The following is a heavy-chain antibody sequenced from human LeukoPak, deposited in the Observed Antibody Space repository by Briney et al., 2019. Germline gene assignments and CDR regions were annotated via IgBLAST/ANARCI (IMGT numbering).Heavy chain of an antibody. Sequence: SVKVSCKASGGTFSSYAISWVRQAPGQGLEWMGGIIPIFGTANYAQKFRGRVTITADESTSTAYMELSSLRSEDTAVYYCARASGYDSVDDPYYFDYWGQGTLVTVSS. D-gene: IGHD5-12*01. J-gene: IGHJ4*02. CDR2: IIPIFGTA. CDR3: ARASGYDSVDDPYYFDY. V-gene: IGHV1-69*13. CDR1: GGTFSSYA.